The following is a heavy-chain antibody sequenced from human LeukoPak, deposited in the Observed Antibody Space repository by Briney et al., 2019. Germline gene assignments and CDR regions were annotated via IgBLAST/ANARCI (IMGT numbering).Heavy chain of an antibody. CDR2: ISSSSSTI. CDR1: GFTFNTYS. V-gene: IGHV3-48*04. D-gene: IGHD6-19*01. Sequence: PGGSLRLSCAVSGFTFNTYSMNWVRQAPGKGLEWVSYISSSSSTIYYADSVKGRFTISRDNAKNSLYLQMNSLRAEDTAVYYCARAGLADFDYWGQGTLVTVSS. J-gene: IGHJ4*02. CDR3: ARAGLADFDY.